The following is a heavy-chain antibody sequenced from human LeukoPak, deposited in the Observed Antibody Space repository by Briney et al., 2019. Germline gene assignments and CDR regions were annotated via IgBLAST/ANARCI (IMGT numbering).Heavy chain of an antibody. D-gene: IGHD5-18*01. CDR1: GYSFTSYW. Sequence: GESLKISCKDSGYSFTSYWIGWVRQMPGKGLEWMGIIYPGDSDSRYSPSFQGQVTISADKSINTAYLQWSSLKASDTAIYYCARRGEAMDPFDYWGQGTLVSVSS. CDR2: IYPGDSDS. J-gene: IGHJ4*02. CDR3: ARRGEAMDPFDY. V-gene: IGHV5-51*01.